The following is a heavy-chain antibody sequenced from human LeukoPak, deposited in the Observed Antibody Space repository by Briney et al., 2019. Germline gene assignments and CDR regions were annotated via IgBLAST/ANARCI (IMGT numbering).Heavy chain of an antibody. D-gene: IGHD6-6*01. Sequence: RSSETLSLTCTVSGGSISSYYWSWIRQPPGKGLEWIGYIYYSGSTNYNPSLKSRVTISVDTSKNQFSLKLSSVTAADTAVYYCARSEPYSSSSVISPHFDYWGQGTLVTVSS. CDR1: GGSISSYY. CDR3: ARSEPYSSSSVISPHFDY. J-gene: IGHJ4*02. CDR2: IYYSGST. V-gene: IGHV4-59*08.